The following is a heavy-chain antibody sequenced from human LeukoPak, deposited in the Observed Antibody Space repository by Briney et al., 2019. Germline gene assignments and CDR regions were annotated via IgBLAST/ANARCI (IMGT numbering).Heavy chain of an antibody. CDR1: GFTFSSYS. CDR3: ARSRDGYNPKYFDY. Sequence: GGSLRLSCAASGFTFSSYSMNWVRQAPGKGLEWGSSISSSSSYIYYADSVMGRSTISRANAKNSLYLQMNSLRAEDTAVYYCARSRDGYNPKYFDYWGQGTLVTVSS. CDR2: ISSSSSYI. J-gene: IGHJ4*02. D-gene: IGHD5-24*01. V-gene: IGHV3-21*01.